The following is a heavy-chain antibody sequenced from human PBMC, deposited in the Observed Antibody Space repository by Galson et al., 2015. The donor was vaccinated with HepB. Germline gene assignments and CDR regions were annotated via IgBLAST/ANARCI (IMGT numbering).Heavy chain of an antibody. J-gene: IGHJ4*02. V-gene: IGHV3-23*01. Sequence: SLRLSCAASGFTFSSYSMSWVRQAPGKGLEWVSAISGSGGSTYYADSVKGRFTISRDNSKNTLYLQMNSLRAEDTAVYYCAKDQTHYDSSGKPMDWGQGTLVTVSS. CDR1: GFTFSSYS. CDR2: ISGSGGST. CDR3: AKDQTHYDSSGKPMD. D-gene: IGHD3-22*01.